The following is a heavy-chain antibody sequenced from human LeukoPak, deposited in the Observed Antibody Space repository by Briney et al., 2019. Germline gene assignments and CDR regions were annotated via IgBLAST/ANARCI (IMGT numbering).Heavy chain of an antibody. J-gene: IGHJ6*02. CDR2: ISYDGSNK. CDR1: GFTFSSYG. D-gene: IGHD3-10*01. Sequence: GGSLRLSCAASGFTFSSYGMHWVRQAPRKELAWVAVISYDGSNKYYADSVKGRFTISRDNSKNTLYLQMNSLRAEDTAVYYCAKDLSRITMVRGGGTYYYYGMDVWGQGTTVTVSS. V-gene: IGHV3-30*18. CDR3: AKDLSRITMVRGGGTYYYYGMDV.